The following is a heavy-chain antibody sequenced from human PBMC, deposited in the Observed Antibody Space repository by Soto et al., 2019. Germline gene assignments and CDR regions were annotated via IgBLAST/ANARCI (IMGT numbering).Heavy chain of an antibody. J-gene: IGHJ6*02. Sequence: EVQLVESGGGLVQPGGSLRLSCAASGFTFSSYEMNWVRQAPGKGLEWVSYISSSGSTIYYADSVKGRFTISRDNAKNSIDLQMNSLRAEDTAVYYCARDSGGVVPATGGMDVWGQGTTVTVSS. V-gene: IGHV3-48*03. CDR1: GFTFSSYE. D-gene: IGHD2-2*01. CDR2: ISSSGSTI. CDR3: ARDSGGVVPATGGMDV.